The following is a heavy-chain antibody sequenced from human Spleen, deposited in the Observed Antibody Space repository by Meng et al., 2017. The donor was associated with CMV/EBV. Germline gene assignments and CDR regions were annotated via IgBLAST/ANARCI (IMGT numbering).Heavy chain of an antibody. CDR1: GYTFSNYY. V-gene: IGHV1-46*01. D-gene: IGHD2-2*01. Sequence: ASVKVSCKASGYTFSNYYMHWVRQAPGQGLEWMGVINPSGYSTTYAQKFQGRVTMTTDTSTSTAYMELRSLRSDDTAVYYCARVGGILPAAKNWFDPWGQGTLVTVSS. CDR2: INPSGYST. J-gene: IGHJ5*02. CDR3: ARVGGILPAAKNWFDP.